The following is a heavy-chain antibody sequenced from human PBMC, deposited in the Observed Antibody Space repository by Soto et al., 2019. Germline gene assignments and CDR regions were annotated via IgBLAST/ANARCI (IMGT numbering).Heavy chain of an antibody. V-gene: IGHV3-64D*06. J-gene: IGHJ3*02. CDR1: GFIFSSYT. Sequence: PGGSLRLSCSASGFIFSSYTMYWVRQAPGKGLKYVSAISSNGENTYDTDSVKGRFTISRDNSKKTLYLQMSSLRPEDTAVYYCVNGGYIFGCSAFDIGRRGTMVTVSS. CDR2: ISSNGENT. D-gene: IGHD3-3*02. CDR3: VNGGYIFGCSAFDI.